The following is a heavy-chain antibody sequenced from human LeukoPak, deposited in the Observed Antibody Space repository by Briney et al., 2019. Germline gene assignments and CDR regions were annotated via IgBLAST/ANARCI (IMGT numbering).Heavy chain of an antibody. Sequence: GESLKISFKGFGYSFTSYWIGWVRPVPGKGLGWRGIIYPGDSDTRYSPSFEGQVTISADKCIKTTYLEWSSLKTSHTAMYYCARMSANWFDPWGQGTLVTVSS. J-gene: IGHJ5*02. CDR2: IYPGDSDT. CDR3: ARMSANWFDP. V-gene: IGHV5-51*01. CDR1: GYSFTSYW.